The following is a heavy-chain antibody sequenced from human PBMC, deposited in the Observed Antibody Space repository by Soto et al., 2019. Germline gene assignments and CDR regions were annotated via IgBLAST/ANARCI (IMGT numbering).Heavy chain of an antibody. CDR2: IYSGGST. D-gene: IGHD3-10*01. J-gene: IGHJ5*02. Sequence: PGGSLRLSCAASGFTVGSNYMSWVRQAPGKGLKWLSVIYSGGSTFYADSVKGRFTISRDNSKNTLYLQMNSLRAEDMAVYYCAKDPNLKNVLPNWFDPWGQGTLVTVSS. CDR3: AKDPNLKNVLPNWFDP. CDR1: GFTVGSNY. V-gene: IGHV3-66*01.